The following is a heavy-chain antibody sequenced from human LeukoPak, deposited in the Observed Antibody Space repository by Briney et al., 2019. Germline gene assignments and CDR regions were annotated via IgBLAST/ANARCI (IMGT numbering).Heavy chain of an antibody. CDR1: GFTFSIYG. CDR3: ATLVV. D-gene: IGHD2-15*01. Sequence: GGSLRLSCAASGFTFSIYGMNWVRQAPGKGLEWVSGISPGGEITYYADSVKGRFIISRDSAKNSVYLQMNSLRDDDTGVYYCATLVVWGQGTLVTVSS. J-gene: IGHJ4*02. CDR2: ISPGGEIT. V-gene: IGHV3-23*01.